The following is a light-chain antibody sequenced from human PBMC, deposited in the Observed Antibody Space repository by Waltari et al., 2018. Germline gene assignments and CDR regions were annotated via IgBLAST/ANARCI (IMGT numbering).Light chain of an antibody. J-gene: IGKJ1*01. CDR2: AAS. CDR3: QQTYRPPWT. Sequence: DFQMTQSPSSLSASLGDRVTITCRTSNSISSNLHWYQKRSGKAPNLLIYAASSLQNGVPSRFRGSGFGREFTLTISTLQPEDSATYYCQQTYRPPWTFGQGTTVEIK. CDR1: NSISSN. V-gene: IGKV1-39*01.